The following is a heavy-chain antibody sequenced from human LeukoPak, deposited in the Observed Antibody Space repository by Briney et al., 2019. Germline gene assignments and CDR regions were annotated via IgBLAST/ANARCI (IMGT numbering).Heavy chain of an antibody. J-gene: IGHJ3*02. D-gene: IGHD3-9*01. CDR2: IWYDGSNK. Sequence: PGRSLRLSCAASGFTFSSYGMHWVRQAPGKGLEWVAVIWYDGSNKFYADSVKGRFTISRDNSKNTLYLQMNSLRAEDTAVYYCARHPGLRYFDWLLSSDGGDAFDIWGQGTMVTVSS. V-gene: IGHV3-33*01. CDR1: GFTFSSYG. CDR3: ARHPGLRYFDWLLSSDGGDAFDI.